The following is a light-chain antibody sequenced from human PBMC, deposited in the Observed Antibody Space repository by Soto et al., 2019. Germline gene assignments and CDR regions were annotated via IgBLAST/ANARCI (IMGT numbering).Light chain of an antibody. V-gene: IGKV3-11*01. Sequence: EIVMTQSPATLSVSPGERATLSCRASQSVSSYLAWYQQKPGQAPRLLIYDASTRATGIPARFSGSGSGTDFTLTITSLEPEDFAVYYCQQRSNWPPTFGQGTKVDVK. CDR1: QSVSSY. CDR2: DAS. CDR3: QQRSNWPPT. J-gene: IGKJ1*01.